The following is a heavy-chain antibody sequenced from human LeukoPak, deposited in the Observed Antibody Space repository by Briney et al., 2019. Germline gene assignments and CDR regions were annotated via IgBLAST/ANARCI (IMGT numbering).Heavy chain of an antibody. Sequence: EPGGSLRLSCAASGFTFGSSWMTWVRQAPGKGLEWVADIGQDGSAENYVDSVKDRFIISRDNDKNSLYLQMNTLRVEDTAVYYCTRDLMDYDVSTGLHHYYMDVWGQGTTVTVSS. V-gene: IGHV3-7*01. D-gene: IGHD3-9*01. CDR2: IGQDGSAE. CDR3: TRDLMDYDVSTGLHHYYMDV. CDR1: GFTFGSSW. J-gene: IGHJ6*02.